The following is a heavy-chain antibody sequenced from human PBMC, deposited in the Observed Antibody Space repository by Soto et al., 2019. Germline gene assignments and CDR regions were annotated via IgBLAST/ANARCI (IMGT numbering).Heavy chain of an antibody. D-gene: IGHD6-19*01. V-gene: IGHV3-30-3*01. CDR3: ASLLAVAGREAFDP. J-gene: IGHJ5*02. CDR2: ISYDGSNK. CDR1: GFTFSSYA. Sequence: TGGSLRLSCAASGFTFSSYAMHWVRQAPGKGLEWVAVISYDGSNKYYADSVKGRFTISRDNSKNTLYLQMNSLRAEDTAVYYCASLLAVAGREAFDPWGQGTLVTVSS.